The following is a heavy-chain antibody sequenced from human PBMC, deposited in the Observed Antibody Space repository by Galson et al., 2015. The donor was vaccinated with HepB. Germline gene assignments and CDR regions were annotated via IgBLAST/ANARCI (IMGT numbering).Heavy chain of an antibody. CDR2: ISWNSGSI. CDR1: GFTFDDYA. V-gene: IGHV3-9*01. J-gene: IGHJ3*02. Sequence: SLRLSCEASGFTFDDYAMHWVRHAPGKGLEWVAGISWNSGSIGYADTVKGRFTISRDNAKNSLYLQMNSLRAEDTALYYCAKEPTGAFDIWGQGTMVTVSS. D-gene: IGHD3-9*01. CDR3: AKEPTGAFDI.